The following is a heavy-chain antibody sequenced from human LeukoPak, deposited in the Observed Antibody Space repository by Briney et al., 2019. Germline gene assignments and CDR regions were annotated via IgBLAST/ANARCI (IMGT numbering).Heavy chain of an antibody. CDR1: GGSMSSYY. CDR2: IYISGST. Sequence: PSETLSLTCTVSGGSMSSYYWSWIRQSAGKGLEWIGRIYISGSTNYNPSLNSRGTMSVDTPKNQFSLKLSSVTAADTAVYYCAREYGSWNYFDFWGQGTLVTVSS. J-gene: IGHJ4*02. D-gene: IGHD6-13*01. CDR3: AREYGSWNYFDF. V-gene: IGHV4-4*07.